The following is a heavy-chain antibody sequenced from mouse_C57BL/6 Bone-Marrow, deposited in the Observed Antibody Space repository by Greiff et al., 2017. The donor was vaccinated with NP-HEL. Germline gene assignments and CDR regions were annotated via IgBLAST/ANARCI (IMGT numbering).Heavy chain of an antibody. Sequence: VQLQQPGAELVRPGTSVKLSCQASGYTFTSYWMHWVKQRPGQGLEWIGVIDPSDSYTNYNQKFKGKATLTVDTSSSTAYMQLSSLTSEDSAVYYCAREGDYWGQGTTLTVSS. CDR1: GYTFTSYW. J-gene: IGHJ2*01. V-gene: IGHV1-59*01. CDR2: IDPSDSYT. CDR3: AREGDY.